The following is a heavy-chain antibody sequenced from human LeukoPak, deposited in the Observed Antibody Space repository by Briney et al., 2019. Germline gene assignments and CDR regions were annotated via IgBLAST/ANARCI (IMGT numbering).Heavy chain of an antibody. CDR1: GFTFSSYA. Sequence: GGSLRLSCAASGFTFSSYAMSWARQAPGKGLEWVSAISGSGGSTYYADSVKGRFTISRDNSKNTLYLQMNSLRAEDTAVYYCAKYRGYYGSGSYYNTDYYYYMDVWGKGTTVTVSS. CDR3: AKYRGYYGSGSYYNTDYYYYMDV. J-gene: IGHJ6*03. D-gene: IGHD3-10*01. CDR2: ISGSGGST. V-gene: IGHV3-23*01.